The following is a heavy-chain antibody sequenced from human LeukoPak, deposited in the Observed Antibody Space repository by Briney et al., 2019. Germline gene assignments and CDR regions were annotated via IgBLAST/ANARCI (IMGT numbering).Heavy chain of an antibody. D-gene: IGHD1-26*01. Sequence: GGSLRLSCAASGFTFSNCGMHWVRQAPGKGLEWAAFIQYDGSNKMYADSVKGRFAISRDNSENTLYLQMNSLRAEDTAVYYCAKDLFTPGSYLDYWGQGTLVTVSS. CDR3: AKDLFTPGSYLDY. CDR2: IQYDGSNK. V-gene: IGHV3-30*02. J-gene: IGHJ4*02. CDR1: GFTFSNCG.